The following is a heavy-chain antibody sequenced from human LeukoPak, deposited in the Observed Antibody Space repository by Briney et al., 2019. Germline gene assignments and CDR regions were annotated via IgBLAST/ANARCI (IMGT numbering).Heavy chain of an antibody. J-gene: IGHJ5*02. V-gene: IGHV4-59*01. CDR1: GGSISSSY. D-gene: IGHD5-24*01. Sequence: PSETLSLTCTVSGGSISSSYWTWIRQPPGKGLEWIGYIHSSGSTSYNPSLKSRVTISLYTSKNQFSLKLSSVTAADTAVYYCARDDGSSMTNNINWYVHWGQGTLVTVSS. CDR3: ARDDGSSMTNNINWYVH. CDR2: IHSSGST.